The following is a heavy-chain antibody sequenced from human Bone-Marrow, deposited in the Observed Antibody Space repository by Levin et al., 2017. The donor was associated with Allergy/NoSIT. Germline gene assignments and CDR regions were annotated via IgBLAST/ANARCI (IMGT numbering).Heavy chain of an antibody. J-gene: IGHJ4*02. CDR3: GRDRGGLVGPYAVDY. Sequence: TPGGSLRLSCAASGFSFSDYYMSWIRQAPGKGLEWVSYISSGSSYTNYADSVKGRFTISRDNAKNLVYLQMNSLSAEDTAVYYCGRDRGGLVGPYAVDYWGQGTLVTVSS. CDR1: GFSFSDYY. CDR2: ISSGSSYT. V-gene: IGHV3-11*05. D-gene: IGHD6-19*01.